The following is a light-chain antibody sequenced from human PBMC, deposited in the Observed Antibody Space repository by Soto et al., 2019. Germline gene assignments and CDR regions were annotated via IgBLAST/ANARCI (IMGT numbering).Light chain of an antibody. CDR3: QQYFSYPLT. V-gene: IGKV4-1*01. CDR2: WAS. J-gene: IGKJ4*01. Sequence: DIVMTQSPDSLAVSLGERATISCKSSQTISYTSINKTYLAWYQQRPGQPPKLLIYWASIRGSGVPDRLSGSRFGTDFTLTISSLQTEDVGVYYCQQYFSYPLTFGGGTKVEVK. CDR1: QTISYTSINKTY.